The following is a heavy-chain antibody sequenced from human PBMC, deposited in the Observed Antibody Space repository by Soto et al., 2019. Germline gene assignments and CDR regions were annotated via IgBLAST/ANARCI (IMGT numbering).Heavy chain of an antibody. CDR3: ARRLSSQLVGVDHYYFDY. D-gene: IGHD6-6*01. J-gene: IGHJ4*02. V-gene: IGHV4-39*01. CDR2: IYHTGNT. Sequence: QLQLQESGPGLVKPSETLSLTCTVSGGSISSSNYYWGWIRQPPGKGLEWIGSIYHTGNTYYNPSLKSLVTISVDTSKSQFSLKLRSVTAADTAVYYCARRLSSQLVGVDHYYFDYWGQGTLVTVAS. CDR1: GGSISSSNYY.